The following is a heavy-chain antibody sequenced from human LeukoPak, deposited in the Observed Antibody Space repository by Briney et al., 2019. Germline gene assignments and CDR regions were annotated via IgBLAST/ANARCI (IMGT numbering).Heavy chain of an antibody. CDR2: ISGSGGST. J-gene: IGHJ1*01. CDR3: AKGLLPGIAAAAKGYFQH. D-gene: IGHD6-13*01. CDR1: GFTFSSYA. V-gene: IGHV3-23*01. Sequence: TGGSLRLSCAASGFTFSSYAMSWVRQAPGKGLEWVSAISGSGGSTYYADSVKGRFTISRDNSKNTLYLQMNSLRAEDTAVYYCAKGLLPGIAAAAKGYFQHWGQGTLVTVSS.